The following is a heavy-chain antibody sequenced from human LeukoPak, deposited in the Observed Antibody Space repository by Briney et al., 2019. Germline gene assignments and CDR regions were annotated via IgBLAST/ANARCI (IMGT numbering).Heavy chain of an antibody. V-gene: IGHV3-30*02. CDR2: VRYDGSIQ. J-gene: IGHJ4*02. CDR3: GKGSSTSACPDY. CDR1: GFNFHSYG. D-gene: IGHD6-19*01. Sequence: PGGSLRLPCAASGFNFHSYGMHWVRQAPGKGLDWVAFVRYDGSIQYYADSVKGRFAISRDNSKDTVSLQMSSLRPEDTAVYYCGKGSSTSACPDYWGQGTLVTVSS.